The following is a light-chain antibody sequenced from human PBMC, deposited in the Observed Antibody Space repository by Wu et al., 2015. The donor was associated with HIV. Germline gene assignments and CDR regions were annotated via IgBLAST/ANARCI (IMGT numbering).Light chain of an antibody. J-gene: IGKJ1*01. CDR2: SAS. V-gene: IGKV3-20*01. Sequence: EIVLTQSPGTLSLSPGERVTLSCRASQSVSSTYLAWYQQKPGQAPRLLIYSASSRATGVPDRFSGSGSGTDFTLIIGRLEPEDFAVYYCQQYGSTPRTFGQGTKVEIK. CDR3: QQYGSTPRT. CDR1: QSVSSTY.